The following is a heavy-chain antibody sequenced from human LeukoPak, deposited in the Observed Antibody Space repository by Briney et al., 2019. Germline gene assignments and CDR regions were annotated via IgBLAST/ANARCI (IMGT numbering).Heavy chain of an antibody. CDR1: EYNFSSYW. D-gene: IGHD3-22*01. CDR3: ARHQFYYDSTGYYPDY. Sequence: GESLRISCTGSEYNFSSYWIGWLRQMPGKGLEWMGVIYPGYSETRYSPSFQGQVTISADKSVSSAYLQWSSLKASDSAMYYCARHQFYYDSTGYYPDYWGQGTLVTVSS. V-gene: IGHV5-51*01. CDR2: IYPGYSET. J-gene: IGHJ4*02.